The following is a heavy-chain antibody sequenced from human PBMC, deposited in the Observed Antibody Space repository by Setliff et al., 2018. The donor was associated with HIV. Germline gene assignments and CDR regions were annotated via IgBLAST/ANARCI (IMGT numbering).Heavy chain of an antibody. D-gene: IGHD6-13*01. CDR2: IRYDGSDK. Sequence: GGSLRLSCEISGFTFSNYGMHWVRQAPGKGLEWVAFIRYDGSDKYYVDSVKGRFTVSKDNSKNTLYLQMNSLRPEDTALYYCAKDRLLDGSSWYYLDYWGQGTLVTVSS. V-gene: IGHV3-30*02. J-gene: IGHJ4*02. CDR3: AKDRLLDGSSWYYLDY. CDR1: GFTFSNYG.